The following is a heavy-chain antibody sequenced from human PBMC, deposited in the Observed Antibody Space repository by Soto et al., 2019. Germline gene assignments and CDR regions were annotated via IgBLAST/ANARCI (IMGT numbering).Heavy chain of an antibody. CDR3: ARRALPQCINGVCYKDGFWDY. D-gene: IGHD2-8*01. Sequence: SETLSLTCTVSGGSVSSGGYYWSWIRQHPGTGLEWIGYIYYSGTTYFNPSLKSRASISPDTSKNEFSLKLTSVTAADTAVYYCARRALPQCINGVCYKDGFWDYWGQGALVTVSS. V-gene: IGHV4-31*03. CDR2: IYYSGTT. J-gene: IGHJ4*02. CDR1: GGSVSSGGYY.